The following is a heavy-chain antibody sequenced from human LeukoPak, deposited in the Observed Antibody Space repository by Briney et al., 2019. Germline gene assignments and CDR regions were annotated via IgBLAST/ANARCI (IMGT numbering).Heavy chain of an antibody. Sequence: SETLSLTCTVSGDSISGYYWSWIRQPPGKGLEWVGYIAHSGTTSYKSSLKSRVTISVDTSKNQLSLRLTSVTAADTAVYYCARWDDSAWAFGNWGPGTLVTVSS. V-gene: IGHV4-59*08. CDR1: GDSISGYY. D-gene: IGHD6-19*01. CDR3: ARWDDSAWAFGN. CDR2: IAHSGTT. J-gene: IGHJ4*02.